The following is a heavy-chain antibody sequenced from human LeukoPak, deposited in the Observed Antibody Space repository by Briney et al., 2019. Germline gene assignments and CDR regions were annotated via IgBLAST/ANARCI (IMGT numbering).Heavy chain of an antibody. Sequence: PSQTLSLTCTVSGGSISSGGYYWSWIRQHPGKGLEWIGYIYYSGSIHYNPSLTSRVTISIGASKNQFSLKLSSVTAADTAVCYCARGWGFGSGTYYRAFDCWGQGTLVTVSS. CDR2: IYYSGSI. V-gene: IGHV4-31*03. D-gene: IGHD3-10*01. CDR1: GGSISSGGYY. J-gene: IGHJ4*02. CDR3: ARGWGFGSGTYYRAFDC.